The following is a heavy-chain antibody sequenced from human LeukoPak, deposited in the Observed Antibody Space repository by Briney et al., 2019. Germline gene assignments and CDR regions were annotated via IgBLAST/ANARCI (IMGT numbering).Heavy chain of an antibody. Sequence: ASVKVSCKASGYTFTGYYMRWVRQAPGQGLEWMGWINPNSGGTNYAQKFQGRVTMTRDTSISTAYMELSRLRSDDTAVYYCARVALDYYGSVLDYWGQGTLVTVSS. CDR2: INPNSGGT. J-gene: IGHJ4*02. D-gene: IGHD3-10*01. CDR3: ARVALDYYGSVLDY. CDR1: GYTFTGYY. V-gene: IGHV1-2*02.